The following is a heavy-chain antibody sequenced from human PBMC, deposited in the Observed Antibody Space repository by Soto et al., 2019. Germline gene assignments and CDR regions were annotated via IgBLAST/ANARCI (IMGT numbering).Heavy chain of an antibody. CDR2: ISGSGVST. D-gene: IGHD6-13*01. V-gene: IGHV3-23*01. CDR3: AKLGSSSWSSIDY. J-gene: IGHJ4*02. Sequence: PGGSLRLSCAASGFTFSSYAMSWVRQAPGKGLEWVSGISGSGVSTHYADSVKGRFTISRDNSKNTLYLQMNSLRAEDTAVYYCAKLGSSSWSSIDYWGQGTLVTVSS. CDR1: GFTFSSYA.